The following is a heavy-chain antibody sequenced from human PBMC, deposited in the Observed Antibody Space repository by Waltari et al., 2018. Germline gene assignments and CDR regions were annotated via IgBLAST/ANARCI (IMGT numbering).Heavy chain of an antibody. CDR2: ISWNSGSI. Sequence: EVQLVESGGGLVQPGRSLRLSCAASGFTFDDYAMHWVRQAPGKGLEWVSGISWNSGSIGYADSVKGRFTISRDNAKNSLYLQMNSLRAEDTALYYCAKDRVGATMGWFDPWGQGTLVTVSS. D-gene: IGHD1-26*01. CDR3: AKDRVGATMGWFDP. V-gene: IGHV3-9*01. CDR1: GFTFDDYA. J-gene: IGHJ5*02.